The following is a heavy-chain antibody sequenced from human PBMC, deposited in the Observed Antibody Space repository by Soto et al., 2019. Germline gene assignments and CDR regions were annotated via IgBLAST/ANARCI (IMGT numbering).Heavy chain of an antibody. V-gene: IGHV1-2*04. CDR2: INPNSGDS. D-gene: IGHD3-9*01. CDR1: GYTFTGYY. CDR3: ARGSGVTIFWLEASYCVLDV. Sequence: ASVKVFCKASGYTFTGYYLDWVRPAPGQGLEWMGWINPNSGDSKAAQKFQGWVTLTRDTSITTAYLELSRLRSDDTAVYYFARGSGVTIFWLEASYCVLDVWGQGTTVTVSS. J-gene: IGHJ6*02.